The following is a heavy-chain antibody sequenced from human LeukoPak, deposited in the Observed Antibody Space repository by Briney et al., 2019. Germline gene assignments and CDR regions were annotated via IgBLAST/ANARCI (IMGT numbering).Heavy chain of an antibody. CDR2: INPNSGGT. CDR3: ARDTLRSAPLGFYYYYGMDV. J-gene: IGHJ6*02. V-gene: IGHV1-2*02. Sequence: GASVKVSCKASGYTFTGYYMHWVRQAPGQGLEWMGWINPNSGGTNYAQKFQGRVTMTRDTSISTAYMELSRLRSDDTAVYYCARDTLRSAPLGFYYYYGMDVWGQGTTVTVSS. D-gene: IGHD5-12*01. CDR1: GYTFTGYY.